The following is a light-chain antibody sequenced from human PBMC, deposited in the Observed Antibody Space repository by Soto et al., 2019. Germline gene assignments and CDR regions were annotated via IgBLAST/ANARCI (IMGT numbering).Light chain of an antibody. CDR3: QQCGNSPLT. CDR2: GAS. CDR1: ETVPSCY. J-gene: IGKJ4*01. Sequence: EIVLTQSPGTLSLSAGERATLSCRASETVPSCYLAWFQQRPSQAPRLLIYGASNRATGVPDRFSGSGSGADFSLTISGLEPEDFAVYIWQQCGNSPLTFGGGTRVEIK. V-gene: IGKV3-20*01.